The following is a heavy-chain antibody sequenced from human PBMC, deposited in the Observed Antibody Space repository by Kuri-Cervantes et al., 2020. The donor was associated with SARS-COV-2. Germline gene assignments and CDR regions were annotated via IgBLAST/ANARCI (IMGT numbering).Heavy chain of an antibody. CDR3: ARMRSDYDILTGYNYYYYGMDV. CDR1: GFSFRTSGMR. Sequence: SGPTLVKPTQTLTLTCTFSGFSFRTSGMRVSWIRQSPGKALEWLARIDWDDDEFYSASLKTRLTISKDTSKNQVVLTMINMDPVDTATYYCARMRSDYDILTGYNYYYYGMDVWGQGTTVTVSS. D-gene: IGHD3-9*01. V-gene: IGHV2-70*04. CDR2: IDWDDDE. J-gene: IGHJ6*02.